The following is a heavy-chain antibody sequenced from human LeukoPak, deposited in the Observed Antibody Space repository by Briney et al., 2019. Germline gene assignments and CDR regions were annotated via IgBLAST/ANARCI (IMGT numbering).Heavy chain of an antibody. V-gene: IGHV3-74*01. Sequence: GGSLRLSCAASGFAFSSYWMHWVRQAPGKGLVWVSRINSDGSSTSYADSVKGRFTISRDNAKNTLYLQMNSLRAEDTAVYYCARGTWATLYYYYMDVWGKGTTVTVSS. CDR3: ARGTWATLYYYYMDV. CDR1: GFAFSSYW. D-gene: IGHD5-24*01. CDR2: INSDGSST. J-gene: IGHJ6*03.